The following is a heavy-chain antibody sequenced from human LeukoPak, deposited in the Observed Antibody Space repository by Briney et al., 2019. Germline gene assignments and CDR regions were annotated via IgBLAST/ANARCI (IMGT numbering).Heavy chain of an antibody. Sequence: GGSLRLSCAASGFTFDDYAMHWVRQAPGKGLEWVSGISWNSGSIGYADSVKGRFTISRDNAKNSLYLQMNSLRAEDTALYYCAKTRRYSSVFDYWGQGTLVTVPS. CDR2: ISWNSGSI. CDR3: AKTRRYSSVFDY. J-gene: IGHJ4*02. V-gene: IGHV3-9*01. D-gene: IGHD6-25*01. CDR1: GFTFDDYA.